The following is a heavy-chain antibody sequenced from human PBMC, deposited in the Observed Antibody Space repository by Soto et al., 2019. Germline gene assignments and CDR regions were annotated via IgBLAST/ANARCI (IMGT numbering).Heavy chain of an antibody. V-gene: IGHV3-21*01. CDR1: GFTFSSYS. CDR2: ISSSSSYI. D-gene: IGHD3-22*01. J-gene: IGHJ6*02. CDR3: ARAPYYYDSSGYPYYYYGMDV. Sequence: PGGSLRLSCAASGFTFSSYSMNWVRRAPGKGLEWVSSISSSSSYIYYADSVKGRFTISRDNAKNSLYLQMNSLRAEDTAVYYCARAPYYYDSSGYPYYYYGMDVWGQGTTVTVSS.